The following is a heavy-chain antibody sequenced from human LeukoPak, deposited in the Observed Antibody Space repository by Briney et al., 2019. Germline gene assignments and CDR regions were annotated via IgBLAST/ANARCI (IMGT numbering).Heavy chain of an antibody. CDR2: IYYSGST. CDR1: GGSISSYY. Sequence: SETLSLTCTVSGGSISSYYWSWIRQPPGKGLEWIGYIYYSGSTNYNPSPKSRVTISVDTSKNQFSLKLSSVTAADTAVYYYAMGIKGVSFDYWGQGTLVTVSS. V-gene: IGHV4-59*01. D-gene: IGHD6-13*01. J-gene: IGHJ4*02. CDR3: AMGIKGVSFDY.